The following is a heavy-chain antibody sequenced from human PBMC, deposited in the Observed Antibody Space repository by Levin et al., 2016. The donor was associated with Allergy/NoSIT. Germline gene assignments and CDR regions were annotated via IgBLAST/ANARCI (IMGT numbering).Heavy chain of an antibody. Sequence: WIRQPPGKGLEWIGYIYYSGSTNYNPSLKSRVTISVDTSKNQFSLKLSSVTAADTAVYYCARGYRNPYPRMDVWGQGTTVTVSS. J-gene: IGHJ6*02. CDR2: IYYSGST. CDR3: ARGYRNPYPRMDV. V-gene: IGHV4-59*12. D-gene: IGHD2-2*01.